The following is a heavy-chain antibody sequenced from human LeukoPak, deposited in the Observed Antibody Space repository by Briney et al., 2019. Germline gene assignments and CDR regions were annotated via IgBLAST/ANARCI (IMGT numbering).Heavy chain of an antibody. Sequence: GGSLRVSRAPPGFTFSSYTMNSVRQTPGKGLEWVSSISPSSSNIYYADSVKGRFTISRDNAKNSLYPQMNSLRAEDTAVYYCARSLRAFDIWGHGTMVTVSS. CDR1: GFTFSSYT. J-gene: IGHJ3*02. V-gene: IGHV3-21*01. CDR2: ISPSSSNI. CDR3: ARSLRAFDI.